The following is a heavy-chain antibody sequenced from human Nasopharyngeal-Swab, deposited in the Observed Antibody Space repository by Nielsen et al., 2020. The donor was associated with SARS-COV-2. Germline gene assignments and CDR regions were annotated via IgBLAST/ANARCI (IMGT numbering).Heavy chain of an antibody. J-gene: IGHJ5*02. CDR2: IIPIFGTA. V-gene: IGHV1-69*01. CDR3: ARVYCSGGSCYWFDP. D-gene: IGHD2-15*01. Sequence: WVRQAPGQGLEWMGGIIPIFGTANYAQKFQGRVTITADESTNTAYMELSSLRSEDTAVYYCARVYCSGGSCYWFDPWGQGTLVTVSS.